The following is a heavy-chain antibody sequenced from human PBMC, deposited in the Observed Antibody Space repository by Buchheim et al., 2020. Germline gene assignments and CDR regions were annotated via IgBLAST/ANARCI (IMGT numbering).Heavy chain of an antibody. Sequence: EVQLVESGGGLVQPGGSLRLSCAASGFTFSSYSMNWVRQAPGKGLEWVSYISSSSSTIYYADSVKGRFTISRDNAKNSLYLQMNSQRAEDTDVYYCARDVVRETTYYGMDVWGQGTT. J-gene: IGHJ6*02. CDR3: ARDVVRETTYYGMDV. CDR1: GFTFSSYS. D-gene: IGHD1-1*01. V-gene: IGHV3-48*01. CDR2: ISSSSSTI.